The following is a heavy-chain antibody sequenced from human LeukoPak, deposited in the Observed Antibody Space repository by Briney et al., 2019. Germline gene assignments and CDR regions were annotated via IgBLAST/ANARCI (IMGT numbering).Heavy chain of an antibody. CDR1: GGSFSVYY. V-gene: IGHV4-34*01. CDR3: ARGGFYCGGDCYVDY. Sequence: SETLSLTCAVYGGSFSVYYWSWIRQPPGKGLEWIGEINHSGNTNYNPSLKSRVTISVDTSKNQFSLKLSSVTAADTAVYYCARGGFYCGGDCYVDYWGQGTLVTVS. D-gene: IGHD2-21*02. CDR2: INHSGNT. J-gene: IGHJ4*02.